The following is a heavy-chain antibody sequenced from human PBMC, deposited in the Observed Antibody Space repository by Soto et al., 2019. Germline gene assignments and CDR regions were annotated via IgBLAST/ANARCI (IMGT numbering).Heavy chain of an antibody. CDR1: GGTFSRSG. CDR2: IVPSVDTT. D-gene: IGHD5-18*01. J-gene: IGHJ6*02. CDR3: ARCPQPPDTADPYAVDV. Sequence: QVQLVQSGTEVKKPGASVKVSCKASGGTFSRSGFHWVRQAPGQGLEWMGMIVPSVDTTNYAQKFQARVMISADQFTSTVYMELRSLRSEDTAVYYCARCPQPPDTADPYAVDVWGQGTRVIVSS. V-gene: IGHV1-69*18.